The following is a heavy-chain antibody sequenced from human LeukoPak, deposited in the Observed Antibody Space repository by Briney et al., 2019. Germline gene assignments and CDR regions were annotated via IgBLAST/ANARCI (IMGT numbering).Heavy chain of an antibody. CDR2: ISAYNGNT. V-gene: IGHV1-18*01. J-gene: IGHJ4*02. CDR3: ARDGSEGPQGWAPFDY. D-gene: IGHD3-10*01. Sequence: ASVKVSCKASGYTFTSYGISWVRQAPGQGLEWMGWISAYNGNTNYAQKLQGRVTMTTDTSTSTAYMELSSLTSEDTAVYYCARDGSEGPQGWAPFDYWGQGTLVTVSS. CDR1: GYTFTSYG.